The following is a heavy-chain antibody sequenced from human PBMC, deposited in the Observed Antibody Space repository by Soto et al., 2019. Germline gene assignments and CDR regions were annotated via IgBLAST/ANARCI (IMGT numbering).Heavy chain of an antibody. D-gene: IGHD4-17*01. CDR3: AHRRPSVTYDS. CDR1: GFLISTTGEG. V-gene: IGHV2-5*02. Sequence: QITLKESGPTLVKPTQTLTLTCTFSGFLISTTGEGVGWIRQPPGKALEWLALTYWDDDDRYSPSLMSRLTITKDAAKNQVVLTMTNMDPVDTATSYCAHRRPSVTYDSWGQGTLVTVSS. J-gene: IGHJ4*02. CDR2: TYWDDDD.